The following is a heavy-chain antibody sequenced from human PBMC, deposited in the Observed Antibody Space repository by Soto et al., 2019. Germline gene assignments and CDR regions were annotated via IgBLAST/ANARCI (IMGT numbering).Heavy chain of an antibody. CDR1: GFTFSSYA. CDR3: AKSGNGAVAGTWVDY. V-gene: IGHV3-23*01. D-gene: IGHD6-19*01. CDR2: ISGSGGST. J-gene: IGHJ4*02. Sequence: EVQLLESGGGLVQPGGSLRISCAASGFTFSSYAMSWVRQAPGKGLEWVSAISGSGGSTYYADSVKGRFTISRDNSKNTLYLQMNSLRAEDTAVYYCAKSGNGAVAGTWVDYWGQGSLVTVSS.